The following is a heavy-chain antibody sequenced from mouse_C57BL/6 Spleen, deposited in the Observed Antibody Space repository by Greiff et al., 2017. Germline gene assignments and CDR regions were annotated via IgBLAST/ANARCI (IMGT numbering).Heavy chain of an antibody. CDR2: INPYNGGT. J-gene: IGHJ1*03. CDR1: GYTFTDYY. D-gene: IGHD1-1*01. Sequence: VQLKESGPVLVKPGASVKMSCKASGYTFTDYYMNWVKQSHGKSLEWIGVINPYNGGTSYNQKFKGKATLTVDKSSSTAYMELNSLTSEDSAVYYCARCYYYGSSYVDWYFDVWGTGTTVTVSS. V-gene: IGHV1-19*01. CDR3: ARCYYYGSSYVDWYFDV.